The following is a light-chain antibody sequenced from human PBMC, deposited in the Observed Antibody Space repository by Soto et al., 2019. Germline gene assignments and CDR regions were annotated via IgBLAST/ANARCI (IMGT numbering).Light chain of an antibody. CDR2: GAS. J-gene: IGKJ1*01. Sequence: EIVLTQSPGTLSLSPGERATLSCRASQSVTSSHLAWYQQKPGQAPRLLIYGASTRATGTPDRFNGGGSGTDFTLTITRLEPEDLAVYYCQQYGRSPKMFGQGTKVE. CDR1: QSVTSSH. V-gene: IGKV3-20*01. CDR3: QQYGRSPKM.